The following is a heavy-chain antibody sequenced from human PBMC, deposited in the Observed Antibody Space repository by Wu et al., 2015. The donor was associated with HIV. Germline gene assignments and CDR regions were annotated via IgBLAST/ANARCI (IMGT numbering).Heavy chain of an antibody. J-gene: IGHJ4*02. CDR1: GATFTSYA. D-gene: IGHD6-19*01. CDR2: LIPMYATP. CDR3: ARQRAYTSGWYIFDY. Sequence: QVQLLQSGAEVKNPGSSVRVSCKASGATFTSYALSWVRQAPGQGLEWMGRLIPMYATPSYAQRFQGRVTITADESTSTAYMDVGSLRSDDTAVYYCARQRAYTSGWYIFDYWGQGTLVTVSS. V-gene: IGHV1-69*13.